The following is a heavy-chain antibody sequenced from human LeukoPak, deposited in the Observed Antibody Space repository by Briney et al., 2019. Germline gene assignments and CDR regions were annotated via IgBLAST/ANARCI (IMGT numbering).Heavy chain of an antibody. CDR3: ASVPHITMVRGVTNRYYYYYGMDV. D-gene: IGHD3-10*01. V-gene: IGHV4-59*08. CDR2: IYYSGST. J-gene: IGHJ6*02. Sequence: KPSETLSLTCTVSGGSISSYYWSWIRQPPGKGLEWIGYIYYSGSTNYNPSLKSRVTISVDTSKNQFSLKLSSVTVADTAVYYCASVPHITMVRGVTNRYYYYYGMDVWGQGTTVTVSS. CDR1: GGSISSYY.